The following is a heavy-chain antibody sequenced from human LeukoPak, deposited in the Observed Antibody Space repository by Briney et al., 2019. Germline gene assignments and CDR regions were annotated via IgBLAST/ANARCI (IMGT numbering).Heavy chain of an antibody. Sequence: HPGGSLRLSCAASGFTFSSYGMSWVRQAPGKGLEWVSAISGSGGSTYYADSVKGRFTISRDISKNTLYLQMNSLRVEDTAVYYCAKWGGGYDILTGYRNWGQGTLVTVSS. CDR3: AKWGGGYDILTGYRN. CDR1: GFTFSSYG. V-gene: IGHV3-23*01. J-gene: IGHJ4*02. D-gene: IGHD3-9*01. CDR2: ISGSGGST.